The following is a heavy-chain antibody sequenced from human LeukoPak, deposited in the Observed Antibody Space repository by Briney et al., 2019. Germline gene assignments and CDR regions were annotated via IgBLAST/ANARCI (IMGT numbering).Heavy chain of an antibody. Sequence: ASVKVSCKASGGTFSSYAISWVRQAPGQGLEWMGWMNPYSTNTGFAQKFQGRVTMTRNTSISTAYMELSSLRSEDTAVYYCARSRGRLGWFDPWGQGTLVTVSS. D-gene: IGHD3-10*01. CDR2: MNPYSTNT. CDR3: ARSRGRLGWFDP. CDR1: GGTFSSYA. J-gene: IGHJ5*02. V-gene: IGHV1-8*02.